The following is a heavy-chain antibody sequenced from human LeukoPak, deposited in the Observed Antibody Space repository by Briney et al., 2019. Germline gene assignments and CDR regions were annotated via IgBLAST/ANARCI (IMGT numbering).Heavy chain of an antibody. CDR2: ISAYNGNT. J-gene: IGHJ4*02. CDR3: AREDGPTYYYDSSGYLDY. CDR1: GYTFTSYG. V-gene: IGHV1-18*01. D-gene: IGHD3-22*01. Sequence: GASVTVSFKASGYTFTSYGISWVRQAPGQGLEWMGWISAYNGNTNYAQKLQGRVTMTTDTSTSTAYMELRSLRSDDTAVYYCAREDGPTYYYDSSGYLDYWGQGTLVTVS.